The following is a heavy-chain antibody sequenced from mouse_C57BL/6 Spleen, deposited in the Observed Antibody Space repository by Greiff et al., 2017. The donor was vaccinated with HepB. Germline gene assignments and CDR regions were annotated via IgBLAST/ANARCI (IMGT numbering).Heavy chain of an antibody. V-gene: IGHV1-63*01. CDR1: GYTFTNYW. CDR2: IYPGGGYT. CDR3: ARSAGRFDY. J-gene: IGHJ2*01. Sequence: QVQLKESGAELVRPGTSVKMSCKASGYTFTNYWIGWAKQRPGHGLEWIGDIYPGGGYTNYNEKFKGKATMTADKSSSTANMQFSSLTSEDSAIYYCARSAGRFDYWGQGTTLTVSS.